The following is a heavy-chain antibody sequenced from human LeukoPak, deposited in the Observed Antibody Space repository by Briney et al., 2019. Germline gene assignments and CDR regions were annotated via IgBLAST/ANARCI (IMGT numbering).Heavy chain of an antibody. CDR2: ISYDGTVK. J-gene: IGHJ4*02. V-gene: IGHV3-30-3*01. CDR1: GFSFKSFA. D-gene: IGHD3-16*01. Sequence: GGSLRLSCTASGFSFKSFAMHWVRQAAGKGLEWVAIISYDGTVKYYADSVKGHFNVSRDNSKNTLYLQINRLRAEDTAVYYCAREWGRWYFDYWGQGTLVTVSS. CDR3: AREWGRWYFDY.